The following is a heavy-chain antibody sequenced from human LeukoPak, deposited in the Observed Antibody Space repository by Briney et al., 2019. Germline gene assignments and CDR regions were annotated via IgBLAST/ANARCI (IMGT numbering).Heavy chain of an antibody. Sequence: SVKVSCKASGGTFSSYAISWVRQAPGQGLEWMGGIIPIFGTANYAQKFQGRVTMTRDTSTSTVYMELSSLRSEDTAVYYCARDRTVEATTNWFDPWGQGTLVTVSS. CDR1: GGTFSSYA. CDR3: ARDRTVEATTNWFDP. D-gene: IGHD1-14*01. V-gene: IGHV1-69*05. J-gene: IGHJ5*02. CDR2: IIPIFGTA.